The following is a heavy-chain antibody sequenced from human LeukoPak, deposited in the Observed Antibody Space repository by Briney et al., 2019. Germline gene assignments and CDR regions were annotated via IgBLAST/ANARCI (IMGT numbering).Heavy chain of an antibody. D-gene: IGHD1-26*01. J-gene: IGHJ4*02. V-gene: IGHV4-39*07. CDR2: IYYSGST. CDR3: ARDRGGSFYDY. CDR1: GGSISSSTYY. Sequence: PSETLSLTCTASGGSISSSTYYWDWIRQPPGKGLEWIGSIYYSGSTYYNPSLKSRVTISVDTSKNQFSLTLSSMTAADTAVYFCARDRGGSFYDYWGQGTLVTVSS.